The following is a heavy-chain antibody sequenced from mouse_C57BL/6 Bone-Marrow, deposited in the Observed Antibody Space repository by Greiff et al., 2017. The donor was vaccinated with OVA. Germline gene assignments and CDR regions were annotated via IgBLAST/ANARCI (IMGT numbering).Heavy chain of an antibody. CDR1: GYTFTSYG. D-gene: IGHD1-1*01. Sequence: VQLQESGAELARPGASVKLSCKASGYTFTSYGISWVKQRTGQGLEWIGEIYPRSGNTYYNEKFKGKATLTADKSSSTAYMELRSLTSEDSAVYFCARGGYYYGSSLYWYFDVWGTGTTVTVSS. J-gene: IGHJ1*03. CDR2: IYPRSGNT. CDR3: ARGGYYYGSSLYWYFDV. V-gene: IGHV1-81*01.